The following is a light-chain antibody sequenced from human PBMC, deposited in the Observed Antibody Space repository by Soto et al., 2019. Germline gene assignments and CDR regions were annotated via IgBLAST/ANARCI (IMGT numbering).Light chain of an antibody. CDR3: QQRSNWLT. Sequence: EIVLTQSPATLSLSPGERATLSCRASQSVSIYLAWYQQKSGQAPRLLIYDASNRATGIPARFSGSGSGTDFTLTISSLEPEDFAVYYGQQRSNWLTFGGGTKVEIK. CDR1: QSVSIY. CDR2: DAS. V-gene: IGKV3-11*01. J-gene: IGKJ4*01.